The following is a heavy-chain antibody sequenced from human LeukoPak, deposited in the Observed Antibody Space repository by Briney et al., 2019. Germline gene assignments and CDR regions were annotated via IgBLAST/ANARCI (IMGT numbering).Heavy chain of an antibody. J-gene: IGHJ4*02. CDR3: ARYDFGSGCYDY. CDR2: IYYTGST. V-gene: IGHV4-59*08. CDR1: GDSISSYH. D-gene: IGHD3-3*01. Sequence: SETLSLTCPVSGDSISSYHWSWIRQSPGKGLEWIGYIYYTGSTNYNPSLKSRVTISADMSKNQFSLKLTSVTAADTAVYYCARYDFGSGCYDYWGQGTLVTVSS.